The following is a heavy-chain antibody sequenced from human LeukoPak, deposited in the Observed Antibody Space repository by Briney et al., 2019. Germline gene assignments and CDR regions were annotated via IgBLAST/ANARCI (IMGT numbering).Heavy chain of an antibody. Sequence: SVKVSCKASGGTFSSYAISWARQAPGQGLEWMGGIIPIFGTANYAQKFQGRVTITKDESTSTAYMELSSLRSEDTAVYYCARGDSDYVWGSYLFFDYWGQGTLVTVSS. CDR1: GGTFSSYA. V-gene: IGHV1-69*05. D-gene: IGHD3-16*02. CDR2: IIPIFGTA. J-gene: IGHJ4*02. CDR3: ARGDSDYVWGSYLFFDY.